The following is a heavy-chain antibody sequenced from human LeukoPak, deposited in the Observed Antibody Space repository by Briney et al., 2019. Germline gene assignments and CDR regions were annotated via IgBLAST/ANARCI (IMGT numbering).Heavy chain of an antibody. J-gene: IGHJ3*02. V-gene: IGHV1-18*01. CDR1: GYTFTSYG. CDR2: ISAYNGNT. D-gene: IGHD6-13*01. CDR3: GREGQQLVRGNAIDI. Sequence: ASVKVSCKASGYTFTSYGISWVRQAPGQGLEWMGWISAYNGNTNYAQKLQGRVTMTTDTSTSTAYMELRSLRSDDTAVYYCGREGQQLVRGNAIDIWGQGTLVTVSS.